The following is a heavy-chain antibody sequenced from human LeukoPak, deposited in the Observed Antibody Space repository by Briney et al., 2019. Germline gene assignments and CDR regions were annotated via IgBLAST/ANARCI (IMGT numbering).Heavy chain of an antibody. CDR1: GGTFSSYA. CDR3: ASHRKQWLVPLDY. D-gene: IGHD6-19*01. J-gene: IGHJ4*02. CDR2: IIPIFGTA. V-gene: IGHV1-69*13. Sequence: GASVKVSCKASGGTFSSYAISWVRQAPGQGLEWMGGIIPIFGTANYAQKFQGRVTITADGSTSTAYMELSSLRSEDTAVYYCASHRKQWLVPLDYWGQGTLVTVSS.